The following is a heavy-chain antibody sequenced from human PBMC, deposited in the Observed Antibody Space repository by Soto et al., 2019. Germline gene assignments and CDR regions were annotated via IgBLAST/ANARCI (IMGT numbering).Heavy chain of an antibody. CDR3: AHRLLYSGLPPFDY. CDR2: IYWDDDK. D-gene: IGHD1-26*01. CDR1: GFSLSTSGVG. Sequence: QITLKESGPTLVKPTQTLTLTCTFSGFSLSTSGVGVGWIRQPPGKALEWLALIYWDDDKRYSPSLKSRLTITKHTSKNQVVLTITNIDPVDTAPYYCAHRLLYSGLPPFDYCGQGTLVTVSS. J-gene: IGHJ4*02. V-gene: IGHV2-5*02.